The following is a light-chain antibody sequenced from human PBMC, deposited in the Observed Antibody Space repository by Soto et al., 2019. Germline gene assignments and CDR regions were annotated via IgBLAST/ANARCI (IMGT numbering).Light chain of an antibody. CDR3: QESDNALT. V-gene: IGKV1-39*01. Sequence: DTQMTQSPSSLSASVGDRVTITCRASQNIDTYLNWYQQKPGEAPNLLIYAASTLHSGVPSRFSGSGSGTDFTLTISSLQPEDLATYYCQESDNALTFGGGTKVEIK. CDR1: QNIDTY. J-gene: IGKJ4*01. CDR2: AAS.